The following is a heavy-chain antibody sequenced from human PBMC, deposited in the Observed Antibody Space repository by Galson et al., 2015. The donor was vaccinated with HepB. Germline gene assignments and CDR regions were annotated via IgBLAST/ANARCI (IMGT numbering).Heavy chain of an antibody. D-gene: IGHD6-13*01. J-gene: IGHJ5*02. V-gene: IGHV1-69*13. Sequence: SVKVSCKASGGTFSSYAISWVRQAPGQGLEWMGGIIPIFGTANYAQKFQGRVTITADESTNTAYMELSSLRSEDTAVYYCARDRGYSSSPNWFDPWGQGTLVTVSS. CDR2: IIPIFGTA. CDR1: GGTFSSYA. CDR3: ARDRGYSSSPNWFDP.